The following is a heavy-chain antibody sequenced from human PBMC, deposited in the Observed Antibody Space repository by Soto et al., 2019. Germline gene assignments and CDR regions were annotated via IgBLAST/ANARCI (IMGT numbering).Heavy chain of an antibody. Sequence: VSGPTLVNPTQTLTLTCTFSGFSLSTNGMCVTWIRQPPGKALEWLALIDWDDNKYYSTSLKTRLTISKDTSEKQVVLTMTNMDPVDTATYYCVQIFLGYDSSGFYSYYFNYWGQGTLVTVSS. CDR2: IDWDDNK. J-gene: IGHJ4*02. CDR3: VQIFLGYDSSGFYSYYFNY. V-gene: IGHV2-70*01. CDR1: GFSLSTNGMC. D-gene: IGHD3-22*01.